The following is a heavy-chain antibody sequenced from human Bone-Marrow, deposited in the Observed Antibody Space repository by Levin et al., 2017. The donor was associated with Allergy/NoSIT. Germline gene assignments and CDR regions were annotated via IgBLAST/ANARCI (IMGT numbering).Heavy chain of an antibody. D-gene: IGHD6-19*01. CDR1: GATFSNYG. CDR2: IIPVFGTT. CDR3: AMYSSIITDWFDP. J-gene: IGHJ5*02. V-gene: IGHV1-69*13. Sequence: VASVKVSCKASGATFSNYGISWVRQAPGQGLEWMGGIIPVFGTTKYAQKFQGRVTITADESTSTAYMELTSLRSGDTAVYYCAMYSSIITDWFDPWGQGTLVTVSS.